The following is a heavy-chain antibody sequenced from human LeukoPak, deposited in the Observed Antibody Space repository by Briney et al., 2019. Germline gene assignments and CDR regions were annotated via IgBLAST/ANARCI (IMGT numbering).Heavy chain of an antibody. CDR3: ARDKTGTTYGYFDY. CDR2: ISSSASKI. D-gene: IGHD1-7*01. CDR1: GFTLSSSE. Sequence: GGSLRLSCSTSGFTLSSSEMNWVRQAPGKGLEWVSYISSSASKIYYADSVKGRFTISRDNSKNTLYLQMNSLRAEDTAVYYCARDKTGTTYGYFDYWGQGTLVTVSS. V-gene: IGHV3-48*03. J-gene: IGHJ4*02.